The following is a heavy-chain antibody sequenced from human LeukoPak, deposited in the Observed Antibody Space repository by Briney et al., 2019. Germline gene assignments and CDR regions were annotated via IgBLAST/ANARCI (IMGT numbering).Heavy chain of an antibody. CDR2: ISSGGSTI. CDR1: GFTFSDYY. Sequence: GGSLRLSCAVSGFTFSDYYMSWIRQAPGKGLEWVSYISSGGSTISHADSVKGRFTISRDNGENSLYLQMNSLRAEDTAVYYCAKDNKAGTYDYWGQGTLVTVSS. V-gene: IGHV3-11*01. J-gene: IGHJ4*02. CDR3: AKDNKAGTYDY. D-gene: IGHD1-1*01.